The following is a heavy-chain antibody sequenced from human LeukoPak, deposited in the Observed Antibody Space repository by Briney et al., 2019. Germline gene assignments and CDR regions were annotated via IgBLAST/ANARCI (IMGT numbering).Heavy chain of an antibody. CDR1: GGSFSSYY. J-gene: IGHJ4*02. V-gene: IGHV4-4*07. CDR2: IITTGDS. CDR3: ARDISRGGRNPSPYFDY. Sequence: SETLSLTCTVSGGSFSSYYWSWIRQPAGKGLEWIGRIITTGDSNYNPSLKSRVTMSVDTSKNQFSLRLSSVTAADTAVYYCARDISRGGRNPSPYFDYWGQGNLVTVSS. D-gene: IGHD1-14*01.